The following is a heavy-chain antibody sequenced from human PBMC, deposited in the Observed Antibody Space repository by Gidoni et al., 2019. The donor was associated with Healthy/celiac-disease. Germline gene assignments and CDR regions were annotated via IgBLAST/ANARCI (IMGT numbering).Heavy chain of an antibody. J-gene: IGHJ2*01. V-gene: IGHV1-46*01. CDR2: INPSDGST. CDR1: GYTFTSYY. CDR3: VDQVAATAWYFDL. D-gene: IGHD2-15*01. Sequence: FYGKASGYTFTSYYMHWVRQAPGQGREWMVIINPSDGSTSYAQKFQGRVTMTRDTFTSTVYMELSSLRSEDTAVYYCVDQVAATAWYFDLWGRGTLVTVSS.